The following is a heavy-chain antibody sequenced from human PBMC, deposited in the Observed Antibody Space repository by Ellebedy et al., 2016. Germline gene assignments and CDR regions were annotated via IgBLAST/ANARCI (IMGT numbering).Heavy chain of an antibody. V-gene: IGHV4-59*01. CDR2: IYYSGST. Sequence: SETLSLTCTVSGGSISSYYWSWIRQPPGKGLEWIGYIYYSGSTNYNPSLKSRVTISVDTSKNQFSLKLSSVTAADTAVYYCARGRDYGDYVPGYWGQGTLVTVSS. CDR1: GGSISSYY. CDR3: ARGRDYGDYVPGY. J-gene: IGHJ4*02. D-gene: IGHD4-17*01.